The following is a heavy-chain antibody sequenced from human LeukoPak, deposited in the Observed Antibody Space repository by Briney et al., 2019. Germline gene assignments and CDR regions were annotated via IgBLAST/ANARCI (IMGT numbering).Heavy chain of an antibody. D-gene: IGHD6-19*01. Sequence: GGSLRLSCAASGFTFSSYAMSWVRQAPGKGLEWVSSISSSSSYIYYADSVKGRFTISRDNAKNSLYLQMNSLRAEDTAVYYCARDRILGWGSYFDYWGQGTLVTVSS. CDR3: ARDRILGWGSYFDY. V-gene: IGHV3-21*01. CDR1: GFTFSSYA. CDR2: ISSSSSYI. J-gene: IGHJ4*02.